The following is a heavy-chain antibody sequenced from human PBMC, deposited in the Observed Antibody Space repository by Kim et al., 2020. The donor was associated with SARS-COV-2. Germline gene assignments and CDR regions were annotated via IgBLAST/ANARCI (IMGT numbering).Heavy chain of an antibody. CDR1: GFTFSSYS. Sequence: GGSLRLSCAASGFTFSSYSMNWVRQAPGKGLEWVSSISSSSSYIYYADSVKGRFTISRDNAKNSLYLQMNSLRAEDTAVYYCARDPGVVTSLDYWGQGTLVTVSS. CDR2: ISSSSSYI. V-gene: IGHV3-21*01. J-gene: IGHJ4*02. D-gene: IGHD2-15*01. CDR3: ARDPGVVTSLDY.